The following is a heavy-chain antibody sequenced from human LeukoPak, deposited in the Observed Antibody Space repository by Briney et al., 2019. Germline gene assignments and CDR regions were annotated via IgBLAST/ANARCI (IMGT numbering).Heavy chain of an antibody. D-gene: IGHD3-16*01. V-gene: IGHV5-51*01. J-gene: IGHJ4*02. CDR1: GYSFISYW. CDR3: ARGGIDSVMLTTERFDY. Sequence: GESLKISCKGSGYSFISYWICWVRQMPGKGLEWMGIIYPDDSDTRYSPSFQGQVTISADKSISTAHLQWSSLKASDTAMYYCARGGIDSVMLTTERFDYWGQGTLVTVSS. CDR2: IYPDDSDT.